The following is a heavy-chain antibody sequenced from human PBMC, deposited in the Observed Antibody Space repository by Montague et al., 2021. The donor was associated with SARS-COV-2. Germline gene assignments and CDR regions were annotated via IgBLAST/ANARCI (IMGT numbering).Heavy chain of an antibody. CDR2: IYYSEST. Sequence: SETLSLTCTVSGGSISSYYWSWIRQPPGKGLEWIGYIYYSESTNYNPSLKSRVTISVDTSKNQFSLKLSSVTAADTAVYYCARGFDYWGQGTLVTVSS. CDR3: ARGFDY. CDR1: GGSISSYY. V-gene: IGHV4-59*01. J-gene: IGHJ4*02.